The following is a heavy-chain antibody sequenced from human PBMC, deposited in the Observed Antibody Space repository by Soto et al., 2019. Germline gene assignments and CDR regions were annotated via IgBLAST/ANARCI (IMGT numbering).Heavy chain of an antibody. D-gene: IGHD3-9*01. CDR3: VTAPPPVRNYDILTGFDY. CDR1: GFTFSSYA. V-gene: IGHV3-64D*06. J-gene: IGHJ4*02. CDR2: ISSNGGST. Sequence: GGSLRLSCSASGFTFSSYAMHWVRQAPGKGLEYVSAISSNGGSTYYADSVKGRFTISRDNSKNTLYLQMSSLRAEDTAVYYCVTAPPPVRNYDILTGFDYWGQGTLVTVSS.